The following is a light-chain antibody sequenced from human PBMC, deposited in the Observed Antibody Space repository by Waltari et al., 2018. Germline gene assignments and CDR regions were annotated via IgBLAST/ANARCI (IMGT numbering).Light chain of an antibody. CDR1: QRLLSVPGHKRY. Sequence: DIVLTQSPDPLTLSPGERATINCKSRQRLLSVPGHKRYLAWYQHKPGQPPKLLIYWASTREPGVPDRFSGSGSGTDFTLTITSLQAEDAAVYFCQQYYSTPSTFGQGTKLEIK. J-gene: IGKJ2*01. V-gene: IGKV4-1*01. CDR3: QQYYSTPST. CDR2: WAS.